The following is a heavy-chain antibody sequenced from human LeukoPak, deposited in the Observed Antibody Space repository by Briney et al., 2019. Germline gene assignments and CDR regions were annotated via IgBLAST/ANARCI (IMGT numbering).Heavy chain of an antibody. D-gene: IGHD1/OR15-1a*01. Sequence: SETLSLTCSVSGASIMSYYWSWIRQPPGQGLEWIGYIYNGGSTDYNPSLKSRVTISLDTSKNQFSVRLSSVTAADTAVYYCATNIATAYYYGLVVWGQGTAVTVSS. CDR2: IYNGGST. V-gene: IGHV4-4*09. CDR1: GASIMSYY. CDR3: ATNIATAYYYGLVV. J-gene: IGHJ6*02.